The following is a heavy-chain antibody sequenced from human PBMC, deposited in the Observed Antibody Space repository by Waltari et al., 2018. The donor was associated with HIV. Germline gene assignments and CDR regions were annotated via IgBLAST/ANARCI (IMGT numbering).Heavy chain of an antibody. CDR3: AIDHVEMGAIPPGSWFDP. CDR1: GASISSSNW. J-gene: IGHJ5*02. V-gene: IGHV4-4*02. Sequence: QVQLQESGTGLMRPSGTLSLTCAVSGASISSSNWWTWVRQPTGKGLEWMGEIFHTGSTEYNPALKSRVTIALYESKNQFSLRLTSVTAADTAVYYCAIDHVEMGAIPPGSWFDPWGQGTLVTVSS. CDR2: IFHTGST.